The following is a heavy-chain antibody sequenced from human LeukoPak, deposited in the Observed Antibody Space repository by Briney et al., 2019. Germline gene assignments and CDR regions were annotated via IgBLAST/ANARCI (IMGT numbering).Heavy chain of an antibody. V-gene: IGHV4-39*01. CDR2: IYYSGST. CDR3: VKSGGYGLIDC. J-gene: IGHJ4*02. CDR1: GGSISSSSYY. D-gene: IGHD1-26*01. Sequence: SETLSLTCTVSGGSISSSSYYWGWIRQPPGKGLEWIGSIYYSGSTYYNPSLKSRVTISVDTSKNQFSLNLSSVTASDTAMYYCVKSGGYGLIDCWGQGTLVTVSS.